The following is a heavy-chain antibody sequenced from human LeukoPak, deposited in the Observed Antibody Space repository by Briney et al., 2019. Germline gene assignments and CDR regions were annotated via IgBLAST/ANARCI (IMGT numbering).Heavy chain of an antibody. V-gene: IGHV3-30*03. CDR2: ISYDGGIK. J-gene: IGHJ4*02. D-gene: IGHD6-19*01. CDR3: ARVARSSGWYAADF. CDR1: GFTFSRYG. Sequence: GGSLRLSCAASGFTFSRYGIHWVRQAPGKGLEWVAVISYDGGIKYYADSVKGRFTISRDNANNSLYLQMNSLRAEDTAVYYCARVARSSGWYAADFWGQGTLVTVSS.